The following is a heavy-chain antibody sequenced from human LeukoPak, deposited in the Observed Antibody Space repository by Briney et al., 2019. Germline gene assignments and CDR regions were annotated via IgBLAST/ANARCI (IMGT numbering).Heavy chain of an antibody. CDR3: ARDSRPFDYYDSSGYEYYFDY. V-gene: IGHV1-69*13. J-gene: IGHJ4*02. CDR1: GGTFSSYA. Sequence: ASVKVSCKASGGTFSSYAISWVRQAPGQGLEWMGGIIPIFGTANYAQKFQGRVMITADESTSTAYMELSSLRSEDTAVYYCARDSRPFDYYDSSGYEYYFDYWGQGTLVTVSS. D-gene: IGHD3-22*01. CDR2: IIPIFGTA.